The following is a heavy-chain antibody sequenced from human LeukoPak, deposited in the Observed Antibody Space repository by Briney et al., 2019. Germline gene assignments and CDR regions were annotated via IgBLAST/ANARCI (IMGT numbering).Heavy chain of an antibody. D-gene: IGHD6-13*01. CDR1: GYIFTNYA. V-gene: IGHV7-4-1*02. CDR3: VRALFPLAAAAHWLGQNNFDY. J-gene: IGHJ4*02. Sequence: ASVKVSCKASGYIFTNYAISWVRQAPGQGLEWMGWTNTTPGNPTYAQGFTGRFVLSLDTSVSTAYLQISSLKAEDTAVYYCVRALFPLAAAAHWLGQNNFDYWGQGTLVTVSS. CDR2: TNTTPGNP.